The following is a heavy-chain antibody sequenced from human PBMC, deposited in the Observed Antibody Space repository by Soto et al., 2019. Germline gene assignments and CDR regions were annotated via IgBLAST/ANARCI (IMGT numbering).Heavy chain of an antibody. CDR1: GFTFSNYA. V-gene: IGHV3-23*01. CDR2: ISGRGGSA. CDR3: AKGVDIGATIPDY. D-gene: IGHD5-12*01. Sequence: EVQLLESGGGLVQPGGSLRLSCAAPGFTFSNYAMSWVRQAPGKGLEWVSAISGRGGSAYYADSVKGRFTISRDNSKNTLDLQMTSLRAEETAVYYCAKGVDIGATIPDYWGQGTLVTVSS. J-gene: IGHJ4*02.